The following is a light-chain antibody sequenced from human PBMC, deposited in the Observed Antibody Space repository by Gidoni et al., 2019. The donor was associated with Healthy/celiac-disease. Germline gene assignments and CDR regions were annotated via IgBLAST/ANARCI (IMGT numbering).Light chain of an antibody. CDR1: QGMSSY. V-gene: IGKV1-8*01. CDR2: AAY. J-gene: IGKJ1*01. Sequence: AVRLTPSPSSLSASTGDRVTITCRSSQGMSSYLAWYQQKPGKAPKVLIYAAYTLQRGVPSRFSGSVSGKDFTFTISCLQSEDFATYYCQQYYSYPLPFGQGTKVEIK. CDR3: QQYYSYPLP.